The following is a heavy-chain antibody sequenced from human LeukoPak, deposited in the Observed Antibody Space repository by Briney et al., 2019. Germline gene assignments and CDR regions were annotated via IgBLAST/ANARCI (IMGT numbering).Heavy chain of an antibody. D-gene: IGHD2-2*01. CDR3: ARAPIVVVPAAGAFDI. CDR2: IYYSGST. CDR1: GGSISSSNSY. J-gene: IGHJ3*02. Sequence: PSETLSLTCTVSGGSISSSNSYWGWIRQPPGKGLEWIGNIYYSGSTYYNPSLKSRVTISVDTSKNQFSLKLSSVTAADTAVYYCARAPIVVVPAAGAFDIWGQGTMVTVSS. V-gene: IGHV4-39*07.